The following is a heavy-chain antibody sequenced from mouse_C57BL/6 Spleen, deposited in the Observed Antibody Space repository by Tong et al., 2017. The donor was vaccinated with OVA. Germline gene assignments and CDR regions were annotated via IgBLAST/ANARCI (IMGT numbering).Heavy chain of an antibody. CDR2: INPNNGGT. CDR3: ARSMDYGSHFDY. CDR1: GYTFTDYN. J-gene: IGHJ2*01. Sequence: EVQLQESGPELVKPGASVKIPCKASGYTFTDYNMDWVKQSHGKSLEWIGDINPNNGGTIYNQKFKGKATLTVDKSSSTAYMELRSLTYEDSAVYYCARSMDYGSHFDYWGQGTTLTVSS. V-gene: IGHV1-18*01. D-gene: IGHD1-1*01.